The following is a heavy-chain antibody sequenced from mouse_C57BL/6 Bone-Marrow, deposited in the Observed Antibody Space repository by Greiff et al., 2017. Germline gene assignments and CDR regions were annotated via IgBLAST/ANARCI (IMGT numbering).Heavy chain of an antibody. J-gene: IGHJ2*01. CDR1: GFTFSDYG. V-gene: IGHV5-17*01. Sequence: EVMLVESGGGLVKPGGSLKLSCAVSGFTFSDYGMHWVRQAPEKGLEWVAYISSGSSTIYYADTVKGRFTISRDNAKNTLFLQMTSLRSEDTAMYYCARTRLRGPFDYWGQGTTLTVSS. CDR2: ISSGSSTI. D-gene: IGHD2-2*01. CDR3: ARTRLRGPFDY.